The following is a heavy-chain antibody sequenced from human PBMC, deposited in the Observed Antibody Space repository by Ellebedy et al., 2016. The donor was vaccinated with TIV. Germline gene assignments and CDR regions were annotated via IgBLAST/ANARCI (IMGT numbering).Heavy chain of an antibody. V-gene: IGHV3-23*01. CDR3: VKGGSIGAAYNDAFDI. J-gene: IGHJ3*02. D-gene: IGHD6-13*01. CDR1: GFTFSTYA. CDR2: ISGSDGTT. Sequence: GESLKISXVASGFTFSTYAMNWVRQAPGKGLEWVSLISGSDGTTYYADSVKGRFTIYRDNSKDTLYLQMNSLRAEDTALYYCVKGGSIGAAYNDAFDIWGQGTVVTVSS.